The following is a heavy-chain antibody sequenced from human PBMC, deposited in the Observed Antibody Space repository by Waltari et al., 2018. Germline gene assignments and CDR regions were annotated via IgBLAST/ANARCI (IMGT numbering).Heavy chain of an antibody. CDR3: ATGHTIFGRLFFGY. V-gene: IGHV1-24*01. CDR2: LDPEDGET. CDR1: GYTLTELS. J-gene: IGHJ4*02. Sequence: QVQLVQSGAEVKKPGASVKVSCKVSGYTLTELSMHWVRQAPGKGLEWMGGLDPEDGETIYAQKCQGRGTMTEDTSTDTAYMELSSLRSEDTAVYYCATGHTIFGRLFFGYWGQGTLVTVSS. D-gene: IGHD3-3*01.